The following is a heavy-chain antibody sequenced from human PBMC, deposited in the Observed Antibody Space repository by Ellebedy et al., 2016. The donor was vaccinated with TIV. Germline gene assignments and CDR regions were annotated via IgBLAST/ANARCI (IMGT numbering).Heavy chain of an antibody. J-gene: IGHJ5*02. CDR3: ARSKGVYNWFDP. D-gene: IGHD3-10*01. CDR2: ISAYNGNT. V-gene: IGHV1-18*01. CDR1: GYTFTSYV. Sequence: ASVKVSCKASGYTFTSYVMHWVRQAPGQGLEWMGWISAYNGNTNYAQKLQGRVTMTTDTSTSTAYMELRSLRSDDTAVYYCARSKGVYNWFDPWGQGTLVTVSS.